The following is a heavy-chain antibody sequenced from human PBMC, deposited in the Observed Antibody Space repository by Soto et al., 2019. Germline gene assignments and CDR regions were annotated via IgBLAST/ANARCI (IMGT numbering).Heavy chain of an antibody. CDR3: ARDDKDEYGADRGGFGC. Sequence: QVQLVESGGGVVQPGTSLRLSWAASGFSFSIYGMHWVRQAPGEGLEWVAGTWYDGSNKYYADSVKGRFSISRDNSQNRLFLQMNSLRAEDTAVYYCARDDKDEYGADRGGFGCWGQGTLVTVSS. CDR2: TWYDGSNK. D-gene: IGHD4-17*01. J-gene: IGHJ4*02. CDR1: GFSFSIYG. V-gene: IGHV3-33*01.